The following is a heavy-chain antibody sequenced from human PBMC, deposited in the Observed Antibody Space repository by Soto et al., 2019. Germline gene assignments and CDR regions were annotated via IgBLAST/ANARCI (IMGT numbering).Heavy chain of an antibody. CDR1: GFTFSSYG. CDR2: ITYDGSNK. D-gene: IGHD3-16*02. Sequence: QVQLVESGGGVVQPGRSLRLSCAASGFTFSSYGMHWVRQAPGKGLEWVAVITYDGSNKYYADSVKGRFTISRDNSKNTLYLQMNSLRAEDTAVYYCAKLSTIMITFGGGIAHDDAFDFWGQGTMVTVSS. V-gene: IGHV3-30*18. CDR3: AKLSTIMITFGGGIAHDDAFDF. J-gene: IGHJ3*01.